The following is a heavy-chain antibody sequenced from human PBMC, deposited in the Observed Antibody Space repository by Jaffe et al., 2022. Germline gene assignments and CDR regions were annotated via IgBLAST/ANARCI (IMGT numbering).Heavy chain of an antibody. D-gene: IGHD4-4*01. CDR2: ISAYNGNT. J-gene: IGHJ6*03. CDR1: GYTFTSYG. V-gene: IGHV1-18*01. Sequence: QVQLVQSGAEVKKPGASVKVSCKASGYTFTSYGISWVRQAPGQGLEWMGWISAYNGNTNYAQKLQGRVTMTTDTSTSTAYMELRSLRSDDTAVYYCAREETTVQGRGGADYYYYMDVWGKGTTVTVSS. CDR3: AREETTVQGRGGADYYYYMDV.